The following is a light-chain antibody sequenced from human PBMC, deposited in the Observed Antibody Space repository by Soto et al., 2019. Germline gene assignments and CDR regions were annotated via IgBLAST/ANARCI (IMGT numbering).Light chain of an antibody. CDR3: QKYNVWPLT. CDR1: QSVSSN. V-gene: IGKV3-15*01. Sequence: EIVMTQSPATLSVSPGVRATLSCRASQSVSSNLAWYQQKPGQTPKLLIYFASPRATGIPARFSGSGSGTEFTLTISSLQSEDFAVYYCQKYNVWPLTFGGGTKVEFK. CDR2: FAS. J-gene: IGKJ4*01.